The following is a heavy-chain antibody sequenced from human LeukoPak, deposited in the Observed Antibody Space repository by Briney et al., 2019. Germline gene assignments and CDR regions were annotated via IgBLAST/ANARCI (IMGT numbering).Heavy chain of an antibody. CDR3: ARAEPGDGSYFDY. J-gene: IGHJ4*02. Sequence: SETLSLTCTVSGGSISSGSYYWSWIRQPAGKGLEWIGRIYTSGSTNYNPSLKSRVTISVDASKNQFSLKLGSVTAADTAVYYCARAEPGDGSYFDYWGQGTLVTVSS. CDR2: IYTSGST. CDR1: GGSISSGSYY. D-gene: IGHD7-27*01. V-gene: IGHV4-61*02.